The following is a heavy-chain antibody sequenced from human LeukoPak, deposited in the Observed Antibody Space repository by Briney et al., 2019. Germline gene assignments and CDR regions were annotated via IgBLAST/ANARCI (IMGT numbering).Heavy chain of an antibody. CDR2: INHSGST. J-gene: IGHJ4*02. CDR3: AGGRPNYDSSGYYPSYYFDY. CDR1: GGSFSGYY. V-gene: IGHV4-34*01. D-gene: IGHD3-22*01. Sequence: SETLSLTCAVYGGSFSGYYWSWIRQPPGKGLEWIGEINHSGSTNYNPSLKSRVTISVDTSKNQFSLKLSSVTAADTAVYYCAGGRPNYDSSGYYPSYYFDYWGQGTLVTVSS.